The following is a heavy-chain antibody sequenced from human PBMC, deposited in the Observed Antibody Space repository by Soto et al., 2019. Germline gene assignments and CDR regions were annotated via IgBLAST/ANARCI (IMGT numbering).Heavy chain of an antibody. CDR3: ARVPGVVVSADNAFDI. J-gene: IGHJ3*02. Sequence: QEQLQESGPGLVKPSGTLSLTCAVSGGSVSSRNWWSWVRQSPGKGLKWMGEIYHSGSAHYNPSLKSRAIISLDKSKNQFSLRLTSVTAADTAVYYCARVPGVVVSADNAFDIWGPGTRVIVSS. CDR2: IYHSGSA. V-gene: IGHV4-4*02. CDR1: GGSVSSRNW. D-gene: IGHD2-21*02.